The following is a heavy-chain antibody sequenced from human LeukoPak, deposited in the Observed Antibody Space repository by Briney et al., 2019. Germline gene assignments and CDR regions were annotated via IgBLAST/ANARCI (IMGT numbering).Heavy chain of an antibody. CDR2: IYHSGST. D-gene: IGHD5-24*01. J-gene: IGHJ6*02. Sequence: SQTLSLTCAVSGYSISSGGYSWGWFRQPPGKGLEWIVYIYHSGSTHYNPNLKSRVTISVDRSKNQFSLKLSSVTAADTAVYYCARERRDGYNRPYYGMDVWGQGTTVTVSS. CDR3: ARERRDGYNRPYYGMDV. V-gene: IGHV4-30-2*01. CDR1: GYSISSGGYS.